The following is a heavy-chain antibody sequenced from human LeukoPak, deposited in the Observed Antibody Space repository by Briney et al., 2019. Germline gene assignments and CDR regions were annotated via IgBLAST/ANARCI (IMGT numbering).Heavy chain of an antibody. Sequence: GGSLRLSCAASGFTFSSYAMSWVRQAPGKGLEWVAAISGSGGSTYYADSVKGRFTISRDNSKNTLYLQMNSLRAEDTAVYYSAKPPPNPLLRFLGWLFRFDSGGQEPWSPSPQ. V-gene: IGHV3-23*01. CDR2: ISGSGGST. CDR3: AKPPPNPLLRFLGWLFRFDS. CDR1: GFTFSSYA. D-gene: IGHD3-3*01. J-gene: IGHJ4*01.